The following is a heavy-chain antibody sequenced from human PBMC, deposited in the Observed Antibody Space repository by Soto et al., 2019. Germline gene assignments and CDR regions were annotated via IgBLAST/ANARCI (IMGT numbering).Heavy chain of an antibody. J-gene: IGHJ4*02. CDR3: AREGKDTAMVTDY. V-gene: IGHV4-34*01. CDR1: GGSFSGYY. D-gene: IGHD5-18*01. Sequence: QVQLQQWGAGLLKPSETLSLTCAVYGGSFSGYYWSWIRQPPGKGLEWIGEINHSGSTNYNPSLKSRVTISVDTSKTQFSLKLSSVTAADTAVYYCAREGKDTAMVTDYWGQGTLVTVSS. CDR2: INHSGST.